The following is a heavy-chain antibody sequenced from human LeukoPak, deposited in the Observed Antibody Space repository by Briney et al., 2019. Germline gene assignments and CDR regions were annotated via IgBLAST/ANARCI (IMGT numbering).Heavy chain of an antibody. CDR3: ATAVDTIVVVPAASVKYGMDV. J-gene: IGHJ6*02. V-gene: IGHV1-24*01. CDR1: GCTLTELS. D-gene: IGHD2-2*01. Sequence: ASVKVSCKVSGCTLTELSMHWVRQAPGKGLEWMGGFDPEDGETIYAQKFQGRVTMTEDTSTDTAYMELSSLRSEDTAVYYCATAVDTIVVVPAASVKYGMDVWGQGTTVTVSS. CDR2: FDPEDGET.